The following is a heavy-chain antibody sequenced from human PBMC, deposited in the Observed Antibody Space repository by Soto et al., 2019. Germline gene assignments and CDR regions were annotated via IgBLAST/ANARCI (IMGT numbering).Heavy chain of an antibody. Sequence: GGSLRRSCAASGFTFSDYYMSWIRQAPGKGLEWVSYISSSGSTIYYADSVKGRFTISRDNAKNSLYLQMNSLRAEDTAVYYCAGRFGELIAFDIWGQGTMVTVSS. V-gene: IGHV3-11*01. J-gene: IGHJ3*02. CDR3: AGRFGELIAFDI. D-gene: IGHD3-10*01. CDR1: GFTFSDYY. CDR2: ISSSGSTI.